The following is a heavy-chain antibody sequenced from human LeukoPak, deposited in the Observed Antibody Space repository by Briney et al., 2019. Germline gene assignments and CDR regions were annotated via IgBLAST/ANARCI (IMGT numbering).Heavy chain of an antibody. J-gene: IGHJ4*02. CDR3: AVEVATEYYFDY. CDR1: GFTVSSNY. CDR2: IYSGGST. Sequence: GGSLRLSCAASGFTVSSNYMSWVRQAPGKGLELVSVIYSGGSTYYADSVKGRFTISRDNSKNTLYLQMNSLRAEDTAVYYCAVEVATEYYFDYWGQGTLVTVSS. V-gene: IGHV3-66*02. D-gene: IGHD5-12*01.